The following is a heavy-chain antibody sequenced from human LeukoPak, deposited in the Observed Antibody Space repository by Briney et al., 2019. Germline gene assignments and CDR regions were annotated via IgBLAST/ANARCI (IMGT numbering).Heavy chain of an antibody. CDR2: MNPNSGNT. Sequence: ASVKVSCKASGYTFTSYDINWVRQATGQGLEWMGWMNPNSGNTGYAQKFQGRVTMTRNTSISTACMELSSLRSEDTAVYYCARGLAGSQITIFGVVTYNWFDPWGQGTLVTVSS. CDR3: ARGLAGSQITIFGVVTYNWFDP. CDR1: GYTFTSYD. V-gene: IGHV1-8*01. D-gene: IGHD3-3*01. J-gene: IGHJ5*02.